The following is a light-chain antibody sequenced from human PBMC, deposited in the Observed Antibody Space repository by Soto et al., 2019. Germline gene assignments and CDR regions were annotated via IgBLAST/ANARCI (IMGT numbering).Light chain of an antibody. CDR1: QSVRSW. CDR3: QQYDNYPLT. CDR2: DAS. V-gene: IGKV1-5*01. Sequence: DIQMTQSPSTLSASAGDRVTITCRASQSVRSWLAWYQQKPGRAPKFLIYDASSLDSGVPSRFSGSGSGTDSPLTISNLHPDDFATYYCQQYDNYPLTFGGGTKVEI. J-gene: IGKJ4*01.